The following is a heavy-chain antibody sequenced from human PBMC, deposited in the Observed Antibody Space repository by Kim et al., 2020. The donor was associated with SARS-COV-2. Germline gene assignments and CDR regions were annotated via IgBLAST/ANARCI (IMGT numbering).Heavy chain of an antibody. D-gene: IGHD3-9*01. CDR1: GYTFSTYG. Sequence: ASVKVSCKASGYTFSTYGITWVRQAPGQGLEWMGWISVYNGNTNYAQKLQGRVTMTTDTFTSTAYMELRSLRSDDTAVYYCARDDRRLVDVWGQGTTVTVSS. V-gene: IGHV1-18*01. CDR3: ARDDRRLVDV. CDR2: ISVYNGNT. J-gene: IGHJ6*02.